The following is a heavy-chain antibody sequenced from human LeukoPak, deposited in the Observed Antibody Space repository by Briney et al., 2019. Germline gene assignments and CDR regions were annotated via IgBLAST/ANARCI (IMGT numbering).Heavy chain of an antibody. CDR1: GFTFSTYW. CDR3: ARHLNYYFDY. D-gene: IGHD3-10*01. V-gene: IGHV3-74*01. J-gene: IGHJ4*02. Sequence: GGSLRLSCAASGFTFSTYWMHWVRRAPGKGLVWVSRISSDGSITSYADSVKGRFTISRDNAKNTLYLQMNSLRAEDTAVYYCARHLNYYFDYWGQGTLVTVSS. CDR2: ISSDGSIT.